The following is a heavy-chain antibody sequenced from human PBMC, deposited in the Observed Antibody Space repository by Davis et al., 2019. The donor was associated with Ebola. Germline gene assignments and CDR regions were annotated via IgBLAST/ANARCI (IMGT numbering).Heavy chain of an antibody. CDR1: GFTFSSYS. Sequence: GESLKISCAASGFTFSSYSMNWVRQAPGKGLEWVSSISSSSSYIYYADSVKGRFTISRDNAKNSLYLQMNSLRAEDTAVYYCVVVPAAILHAGFYYGMDVWGQGTTVTVSS. D-gene: IGHD2-2*01. V-gene: IGHV3-21*01. CDR3: VVVPAAILHAGFYYGMDV. CDR2: ISSSSSYI. J-gene: IGHJ6*02.